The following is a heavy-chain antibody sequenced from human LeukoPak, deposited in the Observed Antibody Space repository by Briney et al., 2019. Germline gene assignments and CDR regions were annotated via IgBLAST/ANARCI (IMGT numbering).Heavy chain of an antibody. Sequence: GESLKISCKGSGYRFTNYWIGWVRQMPGKGLEWMGIIYPGDSDTRYSPSFQGQVTISADKSITTAYLQWSSLKASDTAMYYCARLATTSIDYWGQGTLVTVSS. V-gene: IGHV5-51*01. CDR3: ARLATTSIDY. CDR1: GYRFTNYW. D-gene: IGHD5-12*01. J-gene: IGHJ4*02. CDR2: IYPGDSDT.